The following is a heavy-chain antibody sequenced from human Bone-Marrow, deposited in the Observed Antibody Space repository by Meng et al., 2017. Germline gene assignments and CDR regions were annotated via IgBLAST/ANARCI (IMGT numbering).Heavy chain of an antibody. CDR1: GYTFTSYY. Sequence: ASVKVSCKASGYTFTSYYMHWVRQAPGQGLEWMGIINPSGGSTSYAQKFQGRVTMTRDTSTSTVYMELSSLRSEDTAVYYCARDLHSMIVVVITGYGMDVWGRGTTVTVSS. D-gene: IGHD3-22*01. J-gene: IGHJ6*02. V-gene: IGHV1-46*01. CDR2: INPSGGST. CDR3: ARDLHSMIVVVITGYGMDV.